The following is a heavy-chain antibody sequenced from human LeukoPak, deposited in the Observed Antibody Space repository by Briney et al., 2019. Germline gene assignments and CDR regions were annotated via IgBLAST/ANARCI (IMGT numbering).Heavy chain of an antibody. CDR2: IYYSGSS. J-gene: IGHJ4*02. Sequence: KPSETLSLTCTVSGGSINSDYWSWIRQPPGKGLEWIGYIYYSGSSSYNPSLKSRVTISVDTYKNQFSLKLNSVTAADTAVYYCARARNYYDSSGYRGTYFDYWGQGTLVTVSS. V-gene: IGHV4-59*08. CDR1: GGSINSDY. CDR3: ARARNYYDSSGYRGTYFDY. D-gene: IGHD3-22*01.